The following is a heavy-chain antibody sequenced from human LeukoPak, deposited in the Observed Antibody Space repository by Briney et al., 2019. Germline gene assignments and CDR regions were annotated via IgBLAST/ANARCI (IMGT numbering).Heavy chain of an antibody. D-gene: IGHD6-13*01. CDR3: ARDGGSAAAGEFDY. Sequence: SETLSLTCTVSGGSIGSYYWGWIRQPPGKGPEWIGIINYSGNTYYNPSLKSRVTISVDTSKNQFSLKVSSVTAADTAVYHCARDGGSAAAGEFDYWGQGTLVTVSS. V-gene: IGHV4-39*07. J-gene: IGHJ4*02. CDR1: GGSIGSYY. CDR2: INYSGNT.